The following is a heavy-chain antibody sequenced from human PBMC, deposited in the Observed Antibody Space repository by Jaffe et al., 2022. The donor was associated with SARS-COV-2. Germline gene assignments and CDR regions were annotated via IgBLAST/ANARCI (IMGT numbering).Heavy chain of an antibody. CDR1: GGSISSGSYY. CDR3: ARDSRSSGWYWNGMDV. D-gene: IGHD6-19*01. Sequence: QVQLQESGPGLVKPSQTLSLTCTVSGGSISSGSYYWSWIRQPAGKGLEWIGRIYTSGSTNYNPSLKSRVTISVDTSKNQFSLKLSSVTAADTAVYYCARDSRSSGWYWNGMDVWGQGTTVTVSS. V-gene: IGHV4-61*02. J-gene: IGHJ6*02. CDR2: IYTSGST.